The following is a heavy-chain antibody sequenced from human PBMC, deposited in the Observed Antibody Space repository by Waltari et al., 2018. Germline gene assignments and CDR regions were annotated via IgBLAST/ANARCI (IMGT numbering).Heavy chain of an antibody. CDR1: GYTFTGYY. CDR3: ATPGLSNYEGEGAFDI. Sequence: QVQLVQSGAEVKKPGASVKVSCKASGYTFTGYYMHWVRQAPGQGLEWMGRINPNSGGTNYAQKFQGRVTMTRDTSISTAYMELSRLRSDDTAVYDCATPGLSNYEGEGAFDIWGQGTMVTVSS. V-gene: IGHV1-2*06. D-gene: IGHD4-4*01. J-gene: IGHJ3*02. CDR2: INPNSGGT.